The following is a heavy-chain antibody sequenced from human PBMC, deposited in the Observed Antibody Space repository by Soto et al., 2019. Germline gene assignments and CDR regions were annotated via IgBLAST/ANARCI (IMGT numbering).Heavy chain of an antibody. V-gene: IGHV1-69*12. CDR3: ASHGYSYGYLFDY. CDR1: GGTFSSYA. J-gene: IGHJ4*02. Sequence: QVQLVQSGAEVKKPGSSVKVSCKASGGTFSSYAISWVRQAPGQGLEWMGGIIPIFGTADYAQKFQGRVTITADEATSTAYMELSSVRSEDTAVYYCASHGYSYGYLFDYWGQGTLVTVSS. CDR2: IIPIFGTA. D-gene: IGHD5-18*01.